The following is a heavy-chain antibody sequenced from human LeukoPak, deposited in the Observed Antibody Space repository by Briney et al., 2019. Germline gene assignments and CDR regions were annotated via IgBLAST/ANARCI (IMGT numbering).Heavy chain of an antibody. V-gene: IGHV3-23*01. D-gene: IGHD3-16*02. CDR3: AKGGYDYVWGSYRYY. Sequence: GGSLRLSCAASGFTFSIYWMSWVRQAPGKGLEWVSAISGSGGSTYYADSVKGRFTISRDNSKNTLYLQMNSLRAEDTAVYYCAKGGYDYVWGSYRYYWGQGTLVTVSS. CDR2: ISGSGGST. CDR1: GFTFSIYW. J-gene: IGHJ4*02.